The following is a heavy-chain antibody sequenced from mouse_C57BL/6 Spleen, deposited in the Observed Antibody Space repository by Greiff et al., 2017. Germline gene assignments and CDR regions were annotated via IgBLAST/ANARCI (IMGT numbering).Heavy chain of an antibody. CDR2: ISSGSSTI. V-gene: IGHV5-17*01. J-gene: IGHJ4*01. D-gene: IGHD1-1*01. CDR1: GFTFSDYG. CDR3: ARLITTVAMDY. Sequence: EVKLMESGGGLVKPGGSLKLSCAASGFTFSDYGMHWVRQAPEKGLEWVAYISSGSSTIYYADTVKGRFTISRDYAKNTLFLQMTSLRSEDTAMYYCARLITTVAMDYWGQGTSVTVSS.